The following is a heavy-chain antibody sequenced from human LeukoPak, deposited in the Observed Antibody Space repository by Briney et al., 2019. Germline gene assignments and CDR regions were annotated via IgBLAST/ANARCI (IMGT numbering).Heavy chain of an antibody. J-gene: IGHJ6*02. D-gene: IGHD2-15*01. CDR3: ASGYCSGGTCYSHYYYYGLDV. Sequence: KPSETLSLTCTVSGGSISSRVYYWGWIRQPPGKGLEWIGTIYYSGTTYYNPSLKSRVTISVDTSKNQFSLKLSSVTAADTAVYYCASGYCSGGTCYSHYYYYGLDVWGQGTTVTVSS. CDR2: IYYSGTT. CDR1: GGSISSRVYY. V-gene: IGHV4-39*07.